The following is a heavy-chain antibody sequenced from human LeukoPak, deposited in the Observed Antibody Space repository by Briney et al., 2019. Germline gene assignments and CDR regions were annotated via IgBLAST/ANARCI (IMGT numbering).Heavy chain of an antibody. CDR1: GGSISSGDYY. Sequence: PSETLSLTCTVSGGSISSGDYYWSWIRQPPGKGLEWIGYIYYSGSTYYNPSLKSRVTISVDTSKNQFSLKLSSVTAADTAMYYCARQSLRDYGDPGWFDPWGQGTLVTVSS. D-gene: IGHD4-17*01. CDR2: IYYSGST. J-gene: IGHJ5*02. CDR3: ARQSLRDYGDPGWFDP. V-gene: IGHV4-30-4*08.